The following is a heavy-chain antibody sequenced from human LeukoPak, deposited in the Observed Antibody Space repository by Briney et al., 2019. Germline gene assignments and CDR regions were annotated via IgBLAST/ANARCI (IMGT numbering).Heavy chain of an antibody. Sequence: PGGSLRLSCSASGFTFSSYAMYWVRQAPGKGLGYVSGISGNGGSTYYADSVKGRFTISRDNSKNTLYLQMSSLRAEDTAVYYCVNRGGLLLYFIYWGQGPLVTVSS. CDR3: VNRGGLLLYFIY. V-gene: IGHV3-64D*06. CDR1: GFTFSSYA. D-gene: IGHD3-22*01. J-gene: IGHJ4*02. CDR2: ISGNGGST.